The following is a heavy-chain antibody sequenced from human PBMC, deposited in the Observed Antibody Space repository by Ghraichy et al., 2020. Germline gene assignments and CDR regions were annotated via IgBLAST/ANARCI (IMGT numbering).Heavy chain of an antibody. D-gene: IGHD1-26*01. J-gene: IGHJ4*02. CDR2: ISYDGSNK. V-gene: IGHV3-30-3*01. Sequence: GGSLRLSCAASGFTFSSYAMHWVRQAPGKGLEWVAAISYDGSNKFYADSVKGRFTISRDNSENTLYLQMNSLIPEDTAVYYCARDVNWLGVGARFDYWGQGARVNVSS. CDR1: GFTFSSYA. CDR3: ARDVNWLGVGARFDY.